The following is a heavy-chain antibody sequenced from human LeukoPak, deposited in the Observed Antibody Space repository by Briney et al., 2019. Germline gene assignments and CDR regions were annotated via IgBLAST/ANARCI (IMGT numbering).Heavy chain of an antibody. Sequence: AGSLRLSCAASGFTFSSYAMSWVRQAQGKGLEWVSAISGSGGSTYYADSVKGRFTISRDNSKNTLYLQMNSLRAEDTAVYYCATDLLWSGDYWGQGTLVTVSS. D-gene: IGHD3-16*01. CDR1: GFTFSSYA. CDR2: ISGSGGST. CDR3: ATDLLWSGDY. V-gene: IGHV3-23*01. J-gene: IGHJ4*02.